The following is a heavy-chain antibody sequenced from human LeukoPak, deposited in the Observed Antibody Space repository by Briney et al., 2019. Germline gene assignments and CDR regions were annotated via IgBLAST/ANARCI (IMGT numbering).Heavy chain of an antibody. CDR3: ARAGHYYDSSGYLTPYYFDY. J-gene: IGHJ4*02. Sequence: PGGSLRLSCAASGLTVSSNYMTWVRQAPGKGLEWVSVIYSGGSTYYADSVKSRFTISRDNSKNTLYLQMNSLRAEDTAVYYCARAGHYYDSSGYLTPYYFDYWGQGTLVTVSS. CDR2: IYSGGST. V-gene: IGHV3-66*01. CDR1: GLTVSSNY. D-gene: IGHD3-22*01.